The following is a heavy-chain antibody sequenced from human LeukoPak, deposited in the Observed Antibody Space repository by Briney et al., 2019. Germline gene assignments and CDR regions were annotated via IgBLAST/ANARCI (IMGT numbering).Heavy chain of an antibody. V-gene: IGHV3-53*01. J-gene: IGHJ4*02. D-gene: IGHD4-17*01. CDR1: GFTVSGIY. CDR3: ARGRLDYGDYDY. CDR2: IYGDGAT. Sequence: PGGSLRLSCAASGFTVSGIYMSWVRQAPGKGLEWVSVIYGDGATDYTDSVKGRFTISRDNSKNTLYLQMNSLSAEDTAVYYCARGRLDYGDYDYWGQGTLVTVSS.